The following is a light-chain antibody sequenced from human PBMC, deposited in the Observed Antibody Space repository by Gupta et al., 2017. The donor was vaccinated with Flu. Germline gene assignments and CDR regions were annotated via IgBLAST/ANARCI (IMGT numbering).Light chain of an antibody. V-gene: IGLV1-47*01. J-gene: IGLJ3*02. Sequence: QSVLTQPPSASGTPGQRVTISCSGSSSNIGSNYVYWYQQRPGTAPNLLMYRNNKRHSGVPDRFSGSKSGTSAALASSGLRAEDEADYYCAAWDDSLSAWVFGGGTKLTVL. CDR1: SSNIGSNY. CDR2: RNN. CDR3: AAWDDSLSAWV.